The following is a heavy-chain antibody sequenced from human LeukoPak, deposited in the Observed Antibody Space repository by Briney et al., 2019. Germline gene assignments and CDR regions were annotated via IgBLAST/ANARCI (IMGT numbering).Heavy chain of an antibody. CDR2: IIPIFGTA. J-gene: IGHJ3*02. D-gene: IGHD3-3*01. V-gene: IGHV1-69*05. CDR3: ASLTLTFGVVKGTDDAAFDI. CDR1: GGTFSSYA. Sequence: GASVKVSCKASGGTFSSYAISWVRQAPGQGLEWMGGIIPIFGTANYAQKFQGRVMITTDESTSTAYMELSSLRSEDTAVYYCASLTLTFGVVKGTDDAAFDIWGQGTMVTVSS.